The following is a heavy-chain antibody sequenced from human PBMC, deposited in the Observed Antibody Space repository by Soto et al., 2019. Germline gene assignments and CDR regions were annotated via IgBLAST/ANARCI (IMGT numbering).Heavy chain of an antibody. Sequence: GGSLRLSCAASAFTFSSYAMSWVRQAPGKGLDWVSAISGSGGSTYYADSVKGRFTISRDNSKNTLYLQMNSLRAEDTAVYYCAKERRDGYNKGFDYWGQGTLVTVSS. CDR1: AFTFSSYA. J-gene: IGHJ4*02. CDR3: AKERRDGYNKGFDY. D-gene: IGHD5-12*01. CDR2: ISGSGGST. V-gene: IGHV3-23*01.